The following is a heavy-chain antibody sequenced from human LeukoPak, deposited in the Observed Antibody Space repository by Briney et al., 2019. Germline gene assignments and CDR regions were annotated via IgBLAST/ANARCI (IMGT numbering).Heavy chain of an antibody. CDR1: GFTFSSYG. CDR2: IRSDGSDK. CDR3: SQEGGSHY. J-gene: IGHJ4*02. V-gene: IGHV3-30*02. D-gene: IGHD5-12*01. Sequence: PGGSLRLSCAASGFTFSSYGMHWVRQAPGKGLEWEAFIRSDGSDKYYVDSVKGRFTISRDNSKNTLYLQMNSLRAEDTAVYYCSQEGGSHYWGQGTLVTVSS.